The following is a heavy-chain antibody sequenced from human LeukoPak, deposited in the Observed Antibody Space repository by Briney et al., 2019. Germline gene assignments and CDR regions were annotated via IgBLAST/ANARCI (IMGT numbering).Heavy chain of an antibody. D-gene: IGHD4/OR15-4a*01. CDR1: GFTFTTSS. V-gene: IGHV3-21*04. J-gene: IGHJ4*02. CDR2: ISSSSIYI. CDR3: ARGTMVRLFDY. Sequence: GGSLRLSCAASGFTFTTSSMNWVRQAPGKGLEWVSSISSSSIYIYYADSVKGRFTISRDNSKNTLYLQMNSLRAEDTAVYYCARGTMVRLFDYWGQGTLVTVSS.